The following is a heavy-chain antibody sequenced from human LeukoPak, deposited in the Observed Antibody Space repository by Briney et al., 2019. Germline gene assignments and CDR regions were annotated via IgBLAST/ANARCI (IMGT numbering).Heavy chain of an antibody. CDR2: ISSSSSPI. CDR3: ARVSATVDWYFAY. CDR1: GFIFSSYS. J-gene: IGHJ4*02. V-gene: IGHV3-48*01. D-gene: IGHD4-17*01. Sequence: GGSLRLSCAASGFIFSSYSMNWVRQAPGKGLEWVSYISSSSSPIYYADSVKGRFTISRDNAKNSLSLQMNSLRAEDTAVYYCARVSATVDWYFAYWGQGTLVTVSS.